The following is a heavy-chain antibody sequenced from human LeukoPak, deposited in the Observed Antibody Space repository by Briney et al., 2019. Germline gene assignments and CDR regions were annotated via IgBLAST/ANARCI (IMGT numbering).Heavy chain of an antibody. D-gene: IGHD3-10*01. Sequence: GESLKISCKGSGYNFTSYWIGWVRQMPGKGLEWMGIIYPGDSDSRYSPSFQGQVTISADKSISTAYLQWSSLKASDTAMYYCARLRLMYYYGSGAKYYYYYYYMDVWGKGTTVTVSS. J-gene: IGHJ6*03. CDR2: IYPGDSDS. CDR3: ARLRLMYYYGSGAKYYYYYYYMDV. CDR1: GYNFTSYW. V-gene: IGHV5-51*01.